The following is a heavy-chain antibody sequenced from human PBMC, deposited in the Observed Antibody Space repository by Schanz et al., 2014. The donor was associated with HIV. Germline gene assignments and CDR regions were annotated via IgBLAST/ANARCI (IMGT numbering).Heavy chain of an antibody. CDR3: AKFGRLLGNFDD. CDR1: GFSFSDFA. J-gene: IGHJ4*02. CDR2: TSSDGSGK. V-gene: IGHV3-30*18. Sequence: QVQLGQSGGGVVQPGRSLRLSCAASGFSFSDFALHWVRQAPGRGLEWLAVTSSDGSGKFYVDSVKGRFTISRDNSKSILYLQMSSLRREDTAVYYCAKFGRLLGNFDDWGQGTLVTVSS. D-gene: IGHD2-15*01.